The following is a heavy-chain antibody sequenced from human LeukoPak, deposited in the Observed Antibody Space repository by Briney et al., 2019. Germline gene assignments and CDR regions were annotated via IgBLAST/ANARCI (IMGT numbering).Heavy chain of an antibody. CDR3: ARSQMVRGVTPFYYFDF. CDR1: GFNFRGYA. V-gene: IGHV3-30*04. CDR2: VSYDGSDK. J-gene: IGHJ4*02. Sequence: GGSLRLSCTASGFNFRGYAMYWVRQAPGKGLEWVAVVSYDGSDKNYADSVKGRFTISRDNSQNTLYLQMNSLRVEDTAVYYCARSQMVRGVTPFYYFDFWGQGTLVPVSS. D-gene: IGHD3-10*01.